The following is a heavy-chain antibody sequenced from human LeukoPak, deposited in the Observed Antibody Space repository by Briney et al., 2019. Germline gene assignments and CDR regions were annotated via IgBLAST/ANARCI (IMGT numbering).Heavy chain of an antibody. CDR2: INPSGGST. Sequence: ASVKVSCKASGYAFTRHYIQWVRQAPGQGLEWMGIINPSGGSTSYAQKFQGRVTLTRDTSTSTVYMELSSLRSEDTAVYYCARERGVAVAGEGVDPWGQGTLVTVSS. V-gene: IGHV1-46*01. CDR1: GYAFTRHY. D-gene: IGHD6-19*01. CDR3: ARERGVAVAGEGVDP. J-gene: IGHJ5*02.